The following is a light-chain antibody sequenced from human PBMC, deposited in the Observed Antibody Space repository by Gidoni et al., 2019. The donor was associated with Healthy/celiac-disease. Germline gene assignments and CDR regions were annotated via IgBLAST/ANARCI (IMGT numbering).Light chain of an antibody. J-gene: IGKJ4*02. CDR1: QSISSY. Sequence: DIQMTQSPSSLSASVGDRVTITCRASQSISSYLNWYQQKPGNAPKLLIYAASSLQSGVPSRFSGSGAGTDFTLTISSLQPEDFATDYGQQSYSTPLTFGGXTKVEIK. CDR3: QQSYSTPLT. V-gene: IGKV1-39*01. CDR2: AAS.